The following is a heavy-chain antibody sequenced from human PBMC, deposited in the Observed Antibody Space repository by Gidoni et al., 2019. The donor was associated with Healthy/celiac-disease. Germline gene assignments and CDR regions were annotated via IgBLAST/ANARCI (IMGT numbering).Heavy chain of an antibody. CDR1: GFTFSTYT. D-gene: IGHD2-2*01. CDR3: ARRDPADL. J-gene: IGHJ3*01. CDR2: ISSSSNYI. V-gene: IGHV3-21*01. Sequence: EVQLVESGGGLVKPGGSLRLSCAASGFTFSTYTLNWVRQAPGKGLEWVSSISSSSNYIYYADSVKGRFTISRDNAKNSLYLQMNSLRAEDTAVYYCARRDPADLWGQGTMVTVSS.